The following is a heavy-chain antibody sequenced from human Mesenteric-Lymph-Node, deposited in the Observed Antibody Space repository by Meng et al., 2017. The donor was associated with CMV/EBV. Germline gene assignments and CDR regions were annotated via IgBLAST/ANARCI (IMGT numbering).Heavy chain of an antibody. J-gene: IGHJ5*02. Sequence: ASVKVSCKASGYTFTSYYMHWVRQAPGQGLEWMGIINPSGGSTSYAQKFQGRVTMTRDTSTSTVYMELSSLRSEDTAVYYCANKGGFGAAVAQSRGNWFDPWGQGTLVTVSS. CDR2: INPSGGST. D-gene: IGHD3-16*01. V-gene: IGHV1-46*01. CDR3: ANKGGFGAAVAQSRGNWFDP. CDR1: GYTFTSYY.